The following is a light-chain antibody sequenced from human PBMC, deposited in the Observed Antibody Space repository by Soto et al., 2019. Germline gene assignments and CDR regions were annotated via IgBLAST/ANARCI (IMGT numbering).Light chain of an antibody. CDR1: SSNIGSYP. CDR3: ASWDDSLNGRFV. J-gene: IGLJ1*01. Sequence: QSALTQPPSASGSPGQRVTISCSGSSSNIGSYPVNWYQHLPGAAPRLLMYTNNQRPSGVPDRFSGSKSGTSASLAISGLQTEDEANYYCASWDDSLNGRFVFGTGTKVTVL. V-gene: IGLV1-44*01. CDR2: TNN.